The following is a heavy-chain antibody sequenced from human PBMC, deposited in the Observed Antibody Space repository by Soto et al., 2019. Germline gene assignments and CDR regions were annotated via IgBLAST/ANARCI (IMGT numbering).Heavy chain of an antibody. D-gene: IGHD2-8*01. CDR1: GASVTSFY. J-gene: IGHJ4*02. Sequence: PSETLSLTCTVSGASVTSFYWSWIRQAPGKGLEWIGYISDSGSTNYSPSLGSRVTISVDTSKNQFSLRLTSVTAADTAVYYCARRNGIDFWGQGTLVTVSS. V-gene: IGHV4-59*08. CDR2: ISDSGST. CDR3: ARRNGIDF.